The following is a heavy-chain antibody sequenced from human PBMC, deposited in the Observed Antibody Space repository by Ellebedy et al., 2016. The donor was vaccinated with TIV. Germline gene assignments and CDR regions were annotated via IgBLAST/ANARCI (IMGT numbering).Heavy chain of an antibody. CDR1: GVTGSSNY. CDR2: INHSGST. D-gene: IGHD2-2*01. V-gene: IGHV4-34*01. J-gene: IGHJ6*02. Sequence: ESLKISXAASGVTGSSNYMSWVRQPPGKGLEWIGEINHSGSTNYNPSLKSRVTISVDTSKNQFSLKLSSVTAADTAVYYCARVVPALGYYYYYGMDVWGQGTTVTVSS. CDR3: ARVVPALGYYYYYGMDV.